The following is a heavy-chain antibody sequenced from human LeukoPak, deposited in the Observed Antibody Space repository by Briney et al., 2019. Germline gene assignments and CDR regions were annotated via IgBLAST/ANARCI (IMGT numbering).Heavy chain of an antibody. J-gene: IGHJ4*02. CDR1: GFTFSSAW. D-gene: IGHD1-1*01. Sequence: GGSLRLSCAASGFTFSSAWMHWVRQAPGTGLVWVSRITDDASTTYADSVKGRFTISRDKSKNTLYLQMNSLRVDDTAVYYCARVTGSRYFDYWGQGTLVSVSS. V-gene: IGHV3-74*03. CDR3: ARVTGSRYFDY. CDR2: ITDDAST.